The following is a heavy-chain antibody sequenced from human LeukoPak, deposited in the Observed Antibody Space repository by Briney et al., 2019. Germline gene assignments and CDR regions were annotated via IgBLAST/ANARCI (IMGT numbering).Heavy chain of an antibody. CDR1: GGSISSYY. V-gene: IGHV4-59*01. J-gene: IGHJ6*02. Sequence: SETLSLTCTVSGGSISSYYWSWIRQPPGKGLEWIGYIYYSGSTNYNPSLKSRVTISVDTSKNQFSLKLSSVTAADTAVYYYARVRRYYGSGSYCYGMDVWGQGTTVTVSS. CDR3: ARVRRYYGSGSYCYGMDV. CDR2: IYYSGST. D-gene: IGHD3-10*01.